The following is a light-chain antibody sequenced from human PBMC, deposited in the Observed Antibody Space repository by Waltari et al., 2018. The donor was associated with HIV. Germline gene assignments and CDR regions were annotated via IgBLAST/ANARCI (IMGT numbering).Light chain of an antibody. J-gene: IGKJ1*01. CDR2: GAS. V-gene: IGKV1-8*01. CDR3: QQYYDYPWT. CDR1: QPVSDF. Sequence: IRMTQSPSSLSAYTGDRVNITCRASQPVSDFVAWFRQRPGETPQFLIFGASTLHPGVPSRFSGSSSGTDFTLSVSCLQSEDFATFFCQQYYDYPWTFGPGT.